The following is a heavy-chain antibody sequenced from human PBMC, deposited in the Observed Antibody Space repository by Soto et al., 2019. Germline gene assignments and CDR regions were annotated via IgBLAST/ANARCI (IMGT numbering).Heavy chain of an antibody. J-gene: IGHJ4*02. Sequence: SETLSLTCTVSGGSISSGGYYWSWIRQHPGKGLEWIGYIYYSGSTYYNPSLKSRVTISVDTSKNQSSLKLSSVTAADTAVYYCASSQLPRYYFDYWGQGTLVTVSS. CDR1: GGSISSGGYY. V-gene: IGHV4-31*03. CDR3: ASSQLPRYYFDY. D-gene: IGHD2-2*01. CDR2: IYYSGST.